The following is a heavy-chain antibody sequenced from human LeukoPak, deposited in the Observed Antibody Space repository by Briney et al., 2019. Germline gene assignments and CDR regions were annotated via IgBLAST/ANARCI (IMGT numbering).Heavy chain of an antibody. CDR1: GFTFGAYA. D-gene: IGHD1-1*01. V-gene: IGHV3-21*01. CDR2: ISYSGRDK. Sequence: SGGSLRLSCAASGFTFGAYAMNWVRQEAGKGLEWVSSISYSGRDKFYADSVKGRFTISRDNTKNSLYLEMNNLRAEDTAVFYCARERTDQLLLDFWGQGALVTVS. J-gene: IGHJ4*02. CDR3: ARERTDQLLLDF.